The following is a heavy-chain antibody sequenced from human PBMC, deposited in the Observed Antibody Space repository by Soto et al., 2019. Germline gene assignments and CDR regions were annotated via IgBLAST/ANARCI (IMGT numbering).Heavy chain of an antibody. CDR3: ARVEGGVIYYYGMDV. CDR2: IIPIFGTA. D-gene: IGHD2-8*01. Sequence: SVKVSCKASGGTFSSYAISWVRQAPGQGLEWMGGIIPIFGTANYAQKFQGRVTITADESTSTAYMELSSLRSGDTAVYYCARVEGGVIYYYGMDVWGQGTTVTVSS. J-gene: IGHJ6*02. V-gene: IGHV1-69*13. CDR1: GGTFSSYA.